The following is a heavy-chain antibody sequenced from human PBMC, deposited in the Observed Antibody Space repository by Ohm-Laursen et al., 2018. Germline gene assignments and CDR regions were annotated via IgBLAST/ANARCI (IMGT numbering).Heavy chain of an antibody. Sequence: TLSLTCIVSGGSISSYYWSWIRQPPGKGLEWIGYIYYSGSTNYNPSLKSRVTISVDTSKNQFSLKLSSVTAADTAVYYCASGYSYGYGAYWYFDLWGRGTLVTVSS. D-gene: IGHD5-18*01. CDR2: IYYSGST. J-gene: IGHJ2*01. CDR3: ASGYSYGYGAYWYFDL. V-gene: IGHV4-59*01. CDR1: GGSISSYY.